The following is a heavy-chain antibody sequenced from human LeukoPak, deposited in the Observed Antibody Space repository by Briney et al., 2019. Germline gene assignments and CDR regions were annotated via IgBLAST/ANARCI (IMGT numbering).Heavy chain of an antibody. CDR2: IYTSGST. Sequence: SETLSLTCAVSGGPISSYYWSWIRQPAGKGLEWIGHIYTSGSTNYNPSLKSRVTMSVDTSKNQFSPKLSSVTAADTAVYYCARDPGSYGFPRAFDIWGQGTMVAVSS. CDR3: ARDPGSYGFPRAFDI. D-gene: IGHD5-18*01. J-gene: IGHJ3*02. CDR1: GGPISSYY. V-gene: IGHV4-4*07.